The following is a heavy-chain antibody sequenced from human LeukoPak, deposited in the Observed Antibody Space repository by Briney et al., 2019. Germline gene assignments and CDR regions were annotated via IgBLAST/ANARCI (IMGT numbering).Heavy chain of an antibody. CDR2: TYYRCKWYY. CDR1: GHNVPSNSAA. Sequence: SQTLSLTCAISGHNVPSNSAALSWLRHSPSTGLEWLGRTYYRCKWYYDYAVSVKSRITIAPDTSQNQFSLQLNSVTPEDTAVYYCARGGHFDFWGQGTLVTVSS. D-gene: IGHD6-25*01. J-gene: IGHJ4*02. CDR3: ARGGHFDF. V-gene: IGHV6-1*01.